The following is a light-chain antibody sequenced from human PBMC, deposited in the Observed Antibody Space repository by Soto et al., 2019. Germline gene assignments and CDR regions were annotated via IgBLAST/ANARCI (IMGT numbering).Light chain of an antibody. CDR3: QQYYDPPWT. CDR1: ESVSSY. J-gene: IGKJ1*01. CDR2: GAS. Sequence: ETVMTQSPATLSVSPGERATLSCRASESVSSYLAWYQQKPGQAPRLLIYGASARATGVPARFSGSGSGTDFTLIISSLQPEDFAVYYCQQYYDPPWTFGQGTKVE. V-gene: IGKV3-15*01.